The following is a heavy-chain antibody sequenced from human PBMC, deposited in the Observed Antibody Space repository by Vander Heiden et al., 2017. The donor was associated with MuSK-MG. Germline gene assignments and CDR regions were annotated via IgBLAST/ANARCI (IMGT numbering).Heavy chain of an antibody. D-gene: IGHD3-3*01. CDR2: IRSKAYGGTT. CDR1: GFTFGDYA. CDR3: TRLAVYYDFWIGYYSYYYMDV. J-gene: IGHJ6*03. V-gene: IGHV3-49*04. Sequence: EVQLVESGGGLVQPGRSLRLSCTASGFTFGDYAMSWVRQAPGKGLEWVGFIRSKAYGGTTEYAASVKGRFTISRDDSKSIAYLQMNSLKTEDTAVYYCTRLAVYYDFWIGYYSYYYMDVWGKGTTVTVSS.